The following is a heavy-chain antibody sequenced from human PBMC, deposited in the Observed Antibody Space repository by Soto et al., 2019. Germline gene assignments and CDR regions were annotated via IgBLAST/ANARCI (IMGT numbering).Heavy chain of an antibody. CDR1: GGSFSGYY. V-gene: IGHV4-34*01. CDR3: ARGPGVLMVYAMIGLYNWFDP. CDR2: INHSGST. D-gene: IGHD2-8*01. Sequence: SETLSFTCAVYGGSFSGYYWSWIRQPPGKGLEWIGEINHSGSTNYNPSLKSRVTISVDTSKNQFSLKLSSVTAADTAVYYCARGPGVLMVYAMIGLYNWFDPWGQGTLVTVSS. J-gene: IGHJ5*02.